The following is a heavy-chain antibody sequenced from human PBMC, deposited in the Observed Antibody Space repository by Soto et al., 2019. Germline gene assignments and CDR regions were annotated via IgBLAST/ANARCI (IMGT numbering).Heavy chain of an antibody. CDR1: GFTFGDYA. CDR2: IRSKAYGGTT. D-gene: IGHD3-3*01. Sequence: GGSLRLSCTASGFTFGDYAMSWFRQAPGKGLEWVGFIRSKAYGGTTEYAASVKGRFTISRDDSKSIAYLQMNSLKTEDTAVYYCTRDEAIWSGFYTMDVWGKGTTVTSP. CDR3: TRDEAIWSGFYTMDV. V-gene: IGHV3-49*03. J-gene: IGHJ6*03.